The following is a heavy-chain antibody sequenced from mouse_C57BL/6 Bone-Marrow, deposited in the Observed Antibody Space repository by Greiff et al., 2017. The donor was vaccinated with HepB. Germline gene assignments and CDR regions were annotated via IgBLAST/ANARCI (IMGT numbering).Heavy chain of an antibody. CDR2: IDPEDGDT. Sequence: VQLKQSGAELVRPVASVKLSCTASGFNIKDYYMHWVKQRPEQGLEWIGRIDPEDGDTEYAPKFQGKATMTADTSSNTAYLQLSSLTSEDTAVYYCTNGYDGYYFDYWGQGTTLTVSS. J-gene: IGHJ2*01. D-gene: IGHD2-2*01. CDR3: TNGYDGYYFDY. V-gene: IGHV14-1*01. CDR1: GFNIKDYY.